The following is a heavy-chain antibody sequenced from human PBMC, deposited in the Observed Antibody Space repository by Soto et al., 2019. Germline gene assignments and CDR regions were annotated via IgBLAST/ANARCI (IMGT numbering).Heavy chain of an antibody. J-gene: IGHJ1*01. CDR1: GYLFTAYS. CDR2: VNPSGGST. Sequence: AAVKVCCKASGYLFTAYSMHWVRLAPGQGLEWMGVVNPSGGSTKYAQNFQGRVTMTRDTSTTTIYMELSSLRSDDTAIYYCAREENCSGGTCYSEYFPRWGQCTLVTVSS. V-gene: IGHV1-46*01. CDR3: AREENCSGGTCYSEYFPR. D-gene: IGHD2-15*01.